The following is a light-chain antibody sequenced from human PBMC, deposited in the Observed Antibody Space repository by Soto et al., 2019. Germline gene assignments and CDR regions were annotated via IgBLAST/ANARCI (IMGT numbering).Light chain of an antibody. CDR2: DAA. CDR3: LQRARWPWT. V-gene: IGKV3-11*01. J-gene: IGKJ1*01. CDR1: QHVWSY. Sequence: EIVLTQSPATLSLSPGEGATLSCRASQHVWSYVAWYQQKPGQAPRPLIYDAARRATGIPARFSGSGSGTDFSLSISSLEPEDFAVYFCLQRARWPWTFGQGTKVDIK.